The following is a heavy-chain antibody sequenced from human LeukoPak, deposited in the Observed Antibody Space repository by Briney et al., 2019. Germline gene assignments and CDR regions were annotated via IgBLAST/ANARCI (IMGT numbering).Heavy chain of an antibody. J-gene: IGHJ6*04. Sequence: SETLSLTCAVSFGSIISSNWWSWVRQLPGKGLEWIGAIYHSGSTNYNPSLKSRVPISVDKSKNQFSLKLSSVTAADTAVYYCARGPNILTGYSWQYGMDVWGKGTTVTVSS. D-gene: IGHD3-9*01. CDR1: FGSIISSNW. V-gene: IGHV4-4*02. CDR2: IYHSGST. CDR3: ARGPNILTGYSWQYGMDV.